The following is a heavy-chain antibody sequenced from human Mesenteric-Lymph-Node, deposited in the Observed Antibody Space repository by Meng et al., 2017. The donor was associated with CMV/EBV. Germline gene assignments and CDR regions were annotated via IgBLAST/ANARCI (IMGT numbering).Heavy chain of an antibody. CDR1: GDSRSDDYY. D-gene: IGHD6-19*01. V-gene: IGHV4-31*02. Sequence: VSGDSRSDDYYWSWIRQHPGKGLEWIGYIYYRGTTYYNPSLKSRVTISVDTSKNQFSLKLASVTAADTAVFYCARERNAVAGGQFEYWGPGTLVTVSS. CDR2: IYYRGTT. J-gene: IGHJ4*02. CDR3: ARERNAVAGGQFEY.